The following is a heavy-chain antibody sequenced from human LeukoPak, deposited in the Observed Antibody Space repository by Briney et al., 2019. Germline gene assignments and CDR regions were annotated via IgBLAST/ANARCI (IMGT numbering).Heavy chain of an antibody. V-gene: IGHV3-23*01. D-gene: IGHD6-13*01. Sequence: GGSLRLSCTASGFTFGDYAMSWVRQAPGKGLEWVSAITGSGGSTYYADSVKGRFTISRDNSKNTPYLQMNSLRVEDTAIYYCAKELADWGQGTLVTVSS. CDR2: ITGSGGST. CDR3: AKELAD. J-gene: IGHJ4*02. CDR1: GFTFGDYA.